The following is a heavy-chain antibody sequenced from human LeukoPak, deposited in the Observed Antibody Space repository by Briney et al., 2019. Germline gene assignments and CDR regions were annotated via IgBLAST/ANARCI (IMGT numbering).Heavy chain of an antibody. CDR2: IKSKTEGGTT. Sequence: GGSLRLSCAASGVIVTDVWMSWVRQTPGKGLEWVGHIKSKTEGGTTDYSAPVKGRFFISRDDSRNTLDLQMNSLKTEDTAVYFCTTGGHYFGSWGQGTLVTVSS. CDR1: GVIVTDVW. CDR3: TTGGHYFGS. D-gene: IGHD3-10*01. J-gene: IGHJ4*02. V-gene: IGHV3-15*01.